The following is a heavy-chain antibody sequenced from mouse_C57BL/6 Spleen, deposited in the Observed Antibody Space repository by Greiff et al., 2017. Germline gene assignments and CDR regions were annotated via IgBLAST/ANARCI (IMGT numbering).Heavy chain of an antibody. CDR2: IYPGDGDT. J-gene: IGHJ4*01. Sequence: VQLQQSGPELVKPGASVKISCKASGYAFSSSWMNWVKQRPGKGLEWIGRIYPGDGDTNYNGKFKGKATLTADKSSSTAYMQLSSLTSEDSAVYFCARTVYYGSYYYAMDYWGQGTSVTVSS. CDR3: ARTVYYGSYYYAMDY. D-gene: IGHD2-2*01. CDR1: GYAFSSSW. V-gene: IGHV1-82*01.